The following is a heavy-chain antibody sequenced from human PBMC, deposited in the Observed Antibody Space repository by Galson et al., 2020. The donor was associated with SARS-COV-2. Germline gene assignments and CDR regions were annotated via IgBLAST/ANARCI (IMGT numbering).Heavy chain of an antibody. CDR1: GFTFSSYD. V-gene: IGHV3-13*01. CDR2: IGTAGDT. J-gene: IGHJ6*03. Sequence: GESLKISCAASGFTFSSYDMHWVRQATGKGLEWVSAIGTAGDTYYPGSVKGRFTISRENAKNSLYLQMNSLRAGDTAVYYCARASYYDFWSGYPHYYYYYYMDVWGKGTTVTVSS. D-gene: IGHD3-3*01. CDR3: ARASYYDFWSGYPHYYYYYYMDV.